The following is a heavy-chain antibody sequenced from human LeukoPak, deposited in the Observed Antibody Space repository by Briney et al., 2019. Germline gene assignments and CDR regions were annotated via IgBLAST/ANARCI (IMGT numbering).Heavy chain of an antibody. J-gene: IGHJ3*02. Sequence: MSSETLSLTCTVSGGSISTYYWSWIRQSPGKGLEWIGYIYYSRSTNYNPSLKSRVTISLDTSKPQFSLKLSSVTAADTAVYYCARPMVRGSPDAFDIWGQGTMVTVSS. CDR3: ARPMVRGSPDAFDI. D-gene: IGHD3-10*01. CDR2: IYYSRST. V-gene: IGHV4-59*08. CDR1: GGSISTYY.